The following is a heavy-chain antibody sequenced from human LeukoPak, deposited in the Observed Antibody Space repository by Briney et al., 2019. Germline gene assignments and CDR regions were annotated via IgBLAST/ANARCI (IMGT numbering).Heavy chain of an antibody. Sequence: GRSLRLSCAASGFIFNSYTIHWVRQAPGKGLEWVAVISYDGNNKYYADSVKGRFTISRDNSKSTLYLQMNSLRPEDTAVYNCVKDRRLAVAGDDAFDIWGQGTMVTVSS. V-gene: IGHV3-30*04. CDR3: VKDRRLAVAGDDAFDI. CDR1: GFIFNSYT. CDR2: ISYDGNNK. D-gene: IGHD6-19*01. J-gene: IGHJ3*02.